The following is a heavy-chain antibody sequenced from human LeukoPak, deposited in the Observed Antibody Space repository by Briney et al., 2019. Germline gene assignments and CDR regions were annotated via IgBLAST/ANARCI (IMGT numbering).Heavy chain of an antibody. CDR1: GGSISSYY. CDR3: ARSFYGDYRRDGWFDP. Sequence: PSETLSLTCTVSGGSISSYYWSRIRQPPGKGLEWIGYIYYSGSTNYNPSLKSRVTISVDTSKNQFSLKLSSVTAADTAVYYCARSFYGDYRRDGWFDPWGQGTLVTVSS. V-gene: IGHV4-59*01. J-gene: IGHJ5*02. CDR2: IYYSGST. D-gene: IGHD4-17*01.